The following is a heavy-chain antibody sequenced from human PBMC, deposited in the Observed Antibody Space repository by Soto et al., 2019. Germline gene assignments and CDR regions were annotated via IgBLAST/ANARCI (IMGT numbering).Heavy chain of an antibody. CDR1: GFTFSSYA. CDR3: ASLDALLWFGELPFDY. CDR2: ISGSGGST. V-gene: IGHV3-23*01. J-gene: IGHJ4*02. D-gene: IGHD3-10*01. Sequence: GGSLRLSCAASGFTFSSYAMSWVRQAPGKGLEWVSAISGSGGSTYYADSVKGRFTISRDNSKNTLYLQMNSLRAEDTAVYYCASLDALLWFGELPFDYWGQGTLVTVSS.